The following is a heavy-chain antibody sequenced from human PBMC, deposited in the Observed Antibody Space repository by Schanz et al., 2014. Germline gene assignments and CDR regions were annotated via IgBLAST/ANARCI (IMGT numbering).Heavy chain of an antibody. V-gene: IGHV1-18*01. CDR2: ISPYNGNT. CDR3: ARYQSPYTNASDVRYFDY. CDR1: GYTFTSYG. D-gene: IGHD2-2*02. J-gene: IGHJ4*02. Sequence: QVQLVQSGAEVKKPGASVKVSCKASGYTFTSYGISWVRQAPGQGLEWMGWISPYNGNTNYAQKLQGRVTMTADTSTSTAYMDLRCLRSDDTAVDYCARYQSPYTNASDVRYFDYWGQGSLVTDSS.